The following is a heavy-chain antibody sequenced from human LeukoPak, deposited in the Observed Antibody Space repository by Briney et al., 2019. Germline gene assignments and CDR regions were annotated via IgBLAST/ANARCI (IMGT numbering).Heavy chain of an antibody. CDR2: VWSDGNGK. CDR1: GFTFSTYG. D-gene: IGHD6-19*01. V-gene: IGHV3-33*06. J-gene: IGHJ4*02. CDR3: VKVRGIRYRTGWCHYFDL. Sequence: GGSLRLSCAASGFTFSTYGMHWVRQAPGKGLEWVALVWSDGNGKFYADSVKGRFTISRDNSKNTLYLQMNSLRAEDTAVYYCVKVRGIRYRTGWCHYFDLWGQGTLVTVSS.